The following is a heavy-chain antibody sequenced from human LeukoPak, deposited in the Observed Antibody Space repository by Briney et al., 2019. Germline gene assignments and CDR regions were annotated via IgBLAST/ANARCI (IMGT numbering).Heavy chain of an antibody. CDR2: IYSDGST. CDR1: GFAVSTNY. V-gene: IGHV3-66*02. CDR3: ARDQRSESYYPWGWFDP. Sequence: QSGXXLXLSCAASGFAVSTNYLSWVRQAPGKGLEWVSVIYSDGSTYYTDSVKGRFTISRDNSKNTLYLQMNSLRPEDTAVYYCARDQRSESYYPWGWFDPWGQGTLVTVSS. D-gene: IGHD1-26*01. J-gene: IGHJ5*02.